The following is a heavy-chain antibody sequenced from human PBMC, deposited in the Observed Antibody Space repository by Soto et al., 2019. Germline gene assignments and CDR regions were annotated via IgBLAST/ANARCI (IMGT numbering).Heavy chain of an antibody. CDR3: ARGSSSWRTYFDY. CDR2: INAGNGNT. CDR1: GYTFTSYA. D-gene: IGHD6-13*01. J-gene: IGHJ4*02. V-gene: IGHV1-3*01. Sequence: QVQLVQSGAEVKKPGASVKVSCKASGYTFTSYAMHWVRQAPGQRLEWMGWINAGNGNTKYSQKFQGSVPITRDTSASTAYRELSSLRYEDTAVYYCARGSSSWRTYFDYWGQGTLVTVSS.